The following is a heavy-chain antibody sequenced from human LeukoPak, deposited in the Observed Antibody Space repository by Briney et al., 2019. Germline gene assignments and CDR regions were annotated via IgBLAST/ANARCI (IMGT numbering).Heavy chain of an antibody. J-gene: IGHJ4*02. CDR3: ARSIPYGTTWYGRSDY. V-gene: IGHV3-7*03. CDR1: GFPFSSYS. Sequence: GGSLRLSCAASGFPFSSYSMTWVRQAPGKGLEWVANIKPDGTTKFYVDSVKGRFTISRDDALNSLYLQMNSLRAEDTAIYYCARSIPYGTTWYGRSDYWGQGTLVTVSS. CDR2: IKPDGTTK. D-gene: IGHD6-13*01.